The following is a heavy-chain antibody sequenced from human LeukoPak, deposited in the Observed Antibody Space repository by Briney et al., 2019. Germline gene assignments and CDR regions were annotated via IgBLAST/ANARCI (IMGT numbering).Heavy chain of an antibody. CDR1: GGTFSSYA. Sequence: SVKVSCKASGGTFSSYAISWVRQAPGQGLEWMGGIIPIFGTANYAQKFQGRVTITADKSTSTAYMELSSLRSEDTAVYYCARGLTIAAAASNWFDPWGQGTLVTVSS. V-gene: IGHV1-69*06. CDR3: ARGLTIAAAASNWFDP. D-gene: IGHD6-13*01. J-gene: IGHJ5*02. CDR2: IIPIFGTA.